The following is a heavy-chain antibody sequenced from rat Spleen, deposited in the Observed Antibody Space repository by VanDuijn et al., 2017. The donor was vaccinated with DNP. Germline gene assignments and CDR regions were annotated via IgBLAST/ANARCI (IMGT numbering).Heavy chain of an antibody. V-gene: IGHV3-3*01. CDR3: AIQLGVFDY. J-gene: IGHJ2*01. CDR1: GYSITSNHK. D-gene: IGHD5-1*01. CDR2: INNEGST. Sequence: EVKLQESGPGLVKPSQSLSLTCSVTGYSITSNHKWTWIRKFPGNELEWMGYINNEGSTNYNPSLKSRFSITRDTSKNQFFLQVNSVRNEDTATYYCAIQLGVFDYWGQGVMVIVSP.